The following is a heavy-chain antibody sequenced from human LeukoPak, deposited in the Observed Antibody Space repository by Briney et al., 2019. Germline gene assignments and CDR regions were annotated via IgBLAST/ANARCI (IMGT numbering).Heavy chain of an antibody. CDR3: ARAKVVVAATPRSYWFDP. V-gene: IGHV4-59*12. J-gene: IGHJ5*02. CDR2: IYYSGST. D-gene: IGHD2-15*01. Sequence: SETLSLTCTVSGGSISSYYWSWIRQPPGKGLEWIGYIYYSGSTNYNPSLKSRVTISVDTSKNQFSLKLSSVTAADTAVYYCARAKVVVAATPRSYWFDPWGQGTLVTVSS. CDR1: GGSISSYY.